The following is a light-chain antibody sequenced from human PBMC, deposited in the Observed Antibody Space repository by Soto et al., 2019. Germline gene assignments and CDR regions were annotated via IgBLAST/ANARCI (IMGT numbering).Light chain of an antibody. CDR3: QESYSSLWGK. CDR2: GAS. Sequence: DLQMTPSPSLLSASVVYRVTITCRTSQNVNTYLNWYQQKPGKAPKLLIYGASNWRSGVPLRFSGSGSGTDFTLTIRSLEPEDFAAYYCQESYSSLWGKCGQGTKVDIK. CDR1: QNVNTY. J-gene: IGKJ1*01. V-gene: IGKV1-39*01.